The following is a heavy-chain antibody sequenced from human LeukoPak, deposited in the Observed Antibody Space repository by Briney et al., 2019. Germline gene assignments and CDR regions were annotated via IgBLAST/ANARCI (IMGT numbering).Heavy chain of an antibody. CDR3: ARDQGSYPYCFDS. V-gene: IGHV4-4*07. CDR2: IYTSGST. J-gene: IGHJ4*02. Sequence: SETLSLTCTVSGGSISSYYWSWIRQPAGKGLEWIGRIYTSGSTSYNPSLKSRVTMSVDTSKNQFSLQLSSVTAADTAVYYCARDQGSYPYCFDSWGQGALVTVSS. CDR1: GGSISSYY. D-gene: IGHD1-26*01.